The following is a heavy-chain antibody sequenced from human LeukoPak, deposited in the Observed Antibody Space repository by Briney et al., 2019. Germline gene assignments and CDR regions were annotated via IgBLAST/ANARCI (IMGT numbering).Heavy chain of an antibody. CDR1: GYTFTGYY. CDR3: ARDGANKWELRVGFDY. D-gene: IGHD1-26*01. Sequence: ASVKVSCKASGYTFTGYYMHWVRQAPGQGLEWMGWINPNSGGTNYAQKFQGRVTMTRDTSISTAYMELSRLRSEDTAVYYCARDGANKWELRVGFDYWGQGTLVTVSS. V-gene: IGHV1-2*02. J-gene: IGHJ4*02. CDR2: INPNSGGT.